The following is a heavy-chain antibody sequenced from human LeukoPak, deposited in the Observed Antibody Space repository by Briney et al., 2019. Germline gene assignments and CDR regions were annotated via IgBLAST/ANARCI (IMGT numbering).Heavy chain of an antibody. CDR3: ARAGLNYYGSGRYPFAY. Sequence: SETLSLTCAVSGYSITSGYYWGWIRQPPGKGLEWIASIYYSGSTYYNPSLKSRVIISVDTSKNQFSLKLSPVTAADTAAYYCARAGLNYYGSGRYPFAYWGQGTLVTVSS. J-gene: IGHJ4*02. V-gene: IGHV4-38-2*01. CDR2: IYYSGST. CDR1: GYSITSGYY. D-gene: IGHD3-10*01.